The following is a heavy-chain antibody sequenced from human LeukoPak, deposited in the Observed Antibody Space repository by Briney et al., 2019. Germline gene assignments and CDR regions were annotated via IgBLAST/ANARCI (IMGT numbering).Heavy chain of an antibody. CDR1: SX. J-gene: IGHJ4*02. CDR3: SRHLYSSAWYWEN. D-gene: IGHD6-19*01. CDR2: IRSKADSHAT. Sequence: SXVHWVRQASGXGLEWVGHIRSKADSHATTYPASVQPRFTISRDDSNNTAYLLMNSLKIEDAAVYFCSRHLYSSAWYWENWGRGTLVTVS. V-gene: IGHV3-73*01.